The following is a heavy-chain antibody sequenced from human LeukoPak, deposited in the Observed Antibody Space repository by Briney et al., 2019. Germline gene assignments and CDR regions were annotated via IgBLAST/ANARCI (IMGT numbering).Heavy chain of an antibody. D-gene: IGHD4-17*01. Sequence: SETLSLTCTVSGGSMSNSSYYWGWIRQPPGKGLEWIGSIYYTGSTYYNPSFKSRVTIAVDKSKNQFSLKLSSVTAADTAVYYCARASHDYGDYSHFDYWGQGTLVTVSS. V-gene: IGHV4-39*07. CDR2: IYYTGST. CDR1: GGSMSNSSYY. J-gene: IGHJ4*02. CDR3: ARASHDYGDYSHFDY.